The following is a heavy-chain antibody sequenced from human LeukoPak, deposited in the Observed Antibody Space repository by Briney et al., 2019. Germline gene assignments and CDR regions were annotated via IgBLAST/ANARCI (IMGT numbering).Heavy chain of an antibody. J-gene: IGHJ4*02. CDR1: GGSISSGGYS. V-gene: IGHV4-30-2*01. Sequence: SETLSLTCAVSGGSISSGGYSWSWIRQPPGKGLEWIGYIYHSGSTYYNPSLKSRVTISVDRSKNQFSLKLSSVTAADTAVYYCATSDYGGNSRLGHDFDYWGQGTLVTVSS. CDR2: IYHSGST. D-gene: IGHD4-23*01. CDR3: ATSDYGGNSRLGHDFDY.